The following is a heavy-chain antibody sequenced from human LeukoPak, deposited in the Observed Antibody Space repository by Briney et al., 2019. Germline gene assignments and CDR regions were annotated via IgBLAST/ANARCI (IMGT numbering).Heavy chain of an antibody. D-gene: IGHD3-10*01. V-gene: IGHV3-30*02. J-gene: IGHJ4*02. CDR1: GFTFSSYG. CDR3: AKELNYYGSGSSFDY. Sequence: PGGSLRLSCAASGFTFSSYGMHWVRQAPGKGLEWVAFIRYDGSNKYYADSVKGRFTISRDNSKNTLYLQMNSLRAEDTAVYYCAKELNYYGSGSSFDYWGQGTLVTVSS. CDR2: IRYDGSNK.